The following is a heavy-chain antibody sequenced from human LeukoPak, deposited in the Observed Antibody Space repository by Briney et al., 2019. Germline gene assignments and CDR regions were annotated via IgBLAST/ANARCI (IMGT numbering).Heavy chain of an antibody. J-gene: IGHJ6*02. D-gene: IGHD1-1*01. CDR2: IKQDGSEK. CDR1: GFTFSSYW. Sequence: PGGSLRLSCAASGFTFSSYWMSWVRQAPGKGLEWVANIKQDGSEKYYVDSVKGRFTISRDNAKNSLYLQMNSLRAEDTAVYYCARVPTARIRVQLERRYDYYYYGMDVWGQGATVTVSS. V-gene: IGHV3-7*03. CDR3: ARVPTARIRVQLERRYDYYYYGMDV.